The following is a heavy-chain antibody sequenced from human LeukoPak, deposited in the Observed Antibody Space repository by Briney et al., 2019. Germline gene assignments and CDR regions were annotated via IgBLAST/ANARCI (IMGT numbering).Heavy chain of an antibody. CDR2: IYYSGST. CDR1: GGSITNYY. V-gene: IGHV4-59*07. Sequence: SDTLSLTCTVSGGSITNYYWNWIRQPPGKGLEWIGYIYYSGSTKYNPSLKSRVTISVDTSKNQFSLKLNSVIAADTAVYYCARGRRYSSSPDAFDFWGQGTMVTVSS. J-gene: IGHJ3*01. CDR3: ARGRRYSSSPDAFDF. D-gene: IGHD6-6*01.